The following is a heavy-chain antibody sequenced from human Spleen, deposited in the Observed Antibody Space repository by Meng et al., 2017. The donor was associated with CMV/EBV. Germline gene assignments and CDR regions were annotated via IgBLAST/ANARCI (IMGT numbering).Heavy chain of an antibody. CDR1: GFTFSSYW. J-gene: IGHJ4*02. V-gene: IGHV3-74*01. CDR3: ARDLSWNQIGY. CDR2: VNADGRST. D-gene: IGHD1-1*01. Sequence: GGSLRLSCAASGFTFSSYWMHWVRQAPGKGLVWVSRVNADGRSTVYADSVEGRFTVSRDDAKNTLYLQMNSLRVEDTAFYYCARDLSWNQIGYWGQGTLVTVSS.